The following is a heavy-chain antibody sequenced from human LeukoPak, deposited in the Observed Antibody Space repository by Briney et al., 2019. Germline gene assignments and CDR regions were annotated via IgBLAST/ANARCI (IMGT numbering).Heavy chain of an antibody. V-gene: IGHV4-59*08. CDR1: GGSISSYY. Sequence: SETLSLTCTVSGGSISSYYWSWIRQPPGKGLEWIGYIYYSGSTNYNPSLKSRVTISVDTSKNQFSLKLSSVTAADTAVYYCARHLADSYWYFDPWGRGTLVTVSS. CDR2: IYYSGST. J-gene: IGHJ2*01. CDR3: ARHLADSYWYFDP. D-gene: IGHD2-15*01.